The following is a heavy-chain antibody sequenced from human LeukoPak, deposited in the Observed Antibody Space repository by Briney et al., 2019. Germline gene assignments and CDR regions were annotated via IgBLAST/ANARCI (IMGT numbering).Heavy chain of an antibody. D-gene: IGHD4-23*01. CDR3: ARVVVTLGHYYYGMDV. Sequence: SETLSLTCTVSGYSISSGYYWGWIRQPPGKGLEWIGSIYHSRSTYYNPSLKSRVTISVDTSKNQFSLKLSSVTAADTAVYYCARVVVTLGHYYYGMDVWGQGTTVTVSS. CDR1: GYSISSGYY. V-gene: IGHV4-38-2*02. CDR2: IYHSRST. J-gene: IGHJ6*02.